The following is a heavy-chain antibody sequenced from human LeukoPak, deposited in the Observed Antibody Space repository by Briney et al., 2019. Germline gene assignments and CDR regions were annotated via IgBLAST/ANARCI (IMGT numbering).Heavy chain of an antibody. J-gene: IGHJ4*02. D-gene: IGHD2-2*01. CDR1: GFTFSSYG. V-gene: IGHV3-21*01. Sequence: PGGSLRLSCAASGFTFSSYGMNWVRQAPGEGLEWVSVISSSSGYIYYADSVKGRFTISRDNAKNSLYLQMNSLRAEDTAVYYCARDLHCSSTSCYLDYWGQGTLVTVSS. CDR3: ARDLHCSSTSCYLDY. CDR2: ISSSSGYI.